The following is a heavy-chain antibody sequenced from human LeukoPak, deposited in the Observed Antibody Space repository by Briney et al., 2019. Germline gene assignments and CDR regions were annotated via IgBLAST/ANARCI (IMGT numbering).Heavy chain of an antibody. Sequence: SESLPLTCAVSGASISSYYWSWNRQPPGKGLEWIGYISYSGSTNYNPSFKTQQIQTVDTSKNHFSLKLSSVTAADTAMYHCARENFDYDSGSYDFWEHGTLVRVSS. V-gene: IGHV4-59*01. J-gene: IGHJ4*03. CDR3: ARENFDYDSGSYDF. CDR1: GASISSYY. D-gene: IGHD3-10*01. CDR2: ISYSGST.